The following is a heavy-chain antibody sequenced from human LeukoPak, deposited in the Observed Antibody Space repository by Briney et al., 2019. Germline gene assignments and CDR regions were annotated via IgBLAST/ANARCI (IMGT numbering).Heavy chain of an antibody. J-gene: IGHJ4*02. V-gene: IGHV3-23*01. CDR2: ISGSGGST. CDR1: GFTFSSYA. CDR3: AKIKRVWGAAAGTSYYFDY. D-gene: IGHD6-13*01. Sequence: GGSLRLSCAASGFTFSSYAMSWVRQAPGKGLEWVSAISGSGGSTYYADSVKGRFTISRDNSKNTLYLQMNSLRAEDTAVYYCAKIKRVWGAAAGTSYYFDYWGQGTLVTVSS.